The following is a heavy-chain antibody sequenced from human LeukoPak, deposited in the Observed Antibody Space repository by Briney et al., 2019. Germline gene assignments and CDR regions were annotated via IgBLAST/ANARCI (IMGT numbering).Heavy chain of an antibody. J-gene: IGHJ4*02. Sequence: ASVKVSCTVSGYTLTELSMHWVRQAPGKGLEWMGGFDPEDGETIYAQKFQGRVTMTEDTSTDTAYMELSSRRSEDTAVYYCATVEYYDSSGYHNGYYFDYWGQGTLVTVSS. CDR1: GYTLTELS. D-gene: IGHD3-22*01. CDR3: ATVEYYDSSGYHNGYYFDY. V-gene: IGHV1-24*01. CDR2: FDPEDGET.